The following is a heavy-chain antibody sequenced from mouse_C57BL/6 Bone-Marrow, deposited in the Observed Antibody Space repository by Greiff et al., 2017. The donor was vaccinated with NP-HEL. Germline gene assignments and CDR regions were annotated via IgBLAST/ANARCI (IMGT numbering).Heavy chain of an antibody. CDR3: ARDSYYYGSSYELDY. CDR1: GFTFSSYA. Sequence: DVKLVESGGGLVKPGGSLKLSCAASGFTFSSYAMSWVRQTPEKRLEWVATISDGGSYTYYPDNVKGRFTISRDNAKNNLYLQMSHLKSEDTAMYYCARDSYYYGSSYELDYWGQGTSVTVSS. V-gene: IGHV5-4*01. D-gene: IGHD1-1*01. J-gene: IGHJ4*01. CDR2: ISDGGSYT.